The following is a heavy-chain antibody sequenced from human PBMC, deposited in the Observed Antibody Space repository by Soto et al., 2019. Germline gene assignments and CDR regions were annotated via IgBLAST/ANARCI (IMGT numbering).Heavy chain of an antibody. J-gene: IGHJ4*02. V-gene: IGHV5-51*01. CDR1: GYSFTSSW. D-gene: IGHD6-13*01. Sequence: GASLKIYCKGSGYSFTSSWIGWVRQMPGKSLEWTVIIYPGDSDTTYRPSFQRQVTISADKSISTAYLQWSSLKASDTAMYYCASRGDSRSWSPCDYWGQGTLVTVSS. CDR3: ASRGDSRSWSPCDY. CDR2: IYPGDSDT.